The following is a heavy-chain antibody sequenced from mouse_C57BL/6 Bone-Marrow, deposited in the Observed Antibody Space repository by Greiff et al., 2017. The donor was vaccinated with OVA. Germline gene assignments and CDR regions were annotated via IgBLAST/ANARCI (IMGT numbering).Heavy chain of an antibody. J-gene: IGHJ2*01. CDR1: GFTFSSYG. CDR2: ISSGGSYT. V-gene: IGHV5-6*01. CDR3: ARHHGSSSFDY. Sequence: EVKVVESGGDLVKPGGSLKLSCAASGFTFSSYGMSWVRQTPDKRLEWVATISSGGSYTYYPDSVKGRFTISRDNAKNTLYLQMSSLKSEDTAMYYCARHHGSSSFDYWGKGTTLTVSS. D-gene: IGHD1-1*01.